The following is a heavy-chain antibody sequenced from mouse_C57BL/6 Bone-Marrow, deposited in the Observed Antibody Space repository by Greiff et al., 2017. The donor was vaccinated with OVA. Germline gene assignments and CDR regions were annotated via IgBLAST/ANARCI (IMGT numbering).Heavy chain of an antibody. Sequence: EVKVEESGGGLVQPGGSMKLSCAASGFTFSDAWMDWVRQSPEKGLEWVAEIRNKANNHATYYAVSVKGRFTISRDDSKSSYYLPMNSLIAEDTGIYYCTGVPEGYFDVWGTGTTVTVSS. V-gene: IGHV6-6*01. CDR3: TGVPEGYFDV. CDR1: GFTFSDAW. D-gene: IGHD5-1*01. CDR2: IRNKANNHAT. J-gene: IGHJ1*03.